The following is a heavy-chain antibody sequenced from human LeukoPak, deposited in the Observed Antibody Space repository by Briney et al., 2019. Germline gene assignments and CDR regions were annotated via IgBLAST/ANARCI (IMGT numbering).Heavy chain of an antibody. CDR3: EKESGSSAAGSSLY. CDR2: ISYDGSNK. CDR1: GFTFSSYA. J-gene: IGHJ4*02. V-gene: IGHV3-30-3*01. D-gene: IGHD2-15*01. Sequence: PGGSLRLSCAASGFTFSSYAMHWVRQAPGKGLEWVAVISYDGSNKYYADSVKGRFTISRDNSKNTLYLQMNSLRAEDTAVYYCEKESGSSAAGSSLYWGQGTLVTVSS.